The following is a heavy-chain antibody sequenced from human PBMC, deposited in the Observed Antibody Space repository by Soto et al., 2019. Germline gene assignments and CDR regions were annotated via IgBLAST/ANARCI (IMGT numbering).Heavy chain of an antibody. J-gene: IGHJ6*02. CDR2: ISYSGST. V-gene: IGHV4-31*03. D-gene: IGHD6-25*01. Sequence: QVQLRESGPGLVKPSQTLSLTCTVSGGSISSGGHYWSWIRQHPGKGLEWIGHISYSGSTYYNPSLKGRVTISVDTSKSQFSLKLSSVTAADTAVYYCARAAAPGGYYYYGMDVWGQGTTVTVSS. CDR1: GGSISSGGHY. CDR3: ARAAAPGGYYYYGMDV.